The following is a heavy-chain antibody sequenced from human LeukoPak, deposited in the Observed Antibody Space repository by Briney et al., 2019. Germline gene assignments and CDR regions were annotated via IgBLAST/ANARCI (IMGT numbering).Heavy chain of an antibody. Sequence: GESLRLSCAASGFTFDDYAMHWVRQAPGKGLEWVSGISWNSGSIGYADSVKGRFTISRDNAKNSLYLQMNSLRAEDTAVYYCAKDHCSGGSCYVRYYMDVWGKGTTVTVSS. CDR2: ISWNSGSI. CDR3: AKDHCSGGSCYVRYYMDV. V-gene: IGHV3-9*01. D-gene: IGHD2-15*01. CDR1: GFTFDDYA. J-gene: IGHJ6*03.